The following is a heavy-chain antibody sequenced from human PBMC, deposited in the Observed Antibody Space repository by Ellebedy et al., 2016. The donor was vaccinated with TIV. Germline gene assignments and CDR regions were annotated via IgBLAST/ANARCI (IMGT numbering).Heavy chain of an antibody. J-gene: IGHJ4*02. Sequence: MPGGSLRLSYTVSGGSISSSNSYWGWIRQPPGKGLEWIGGISYSGSAYYNPSLESRATLSLDTSKNQFSLRLNSVTAADTAVYYCASVSGTYDFFDYWGQGIPVTVSS. CDR2: ISYSGSA. D-gene: IGHD1-26*01. CDR1: GGSISSSNSY. V-gene: IGHV4-39*07. CDR3: ASVSGTYDFFDY.